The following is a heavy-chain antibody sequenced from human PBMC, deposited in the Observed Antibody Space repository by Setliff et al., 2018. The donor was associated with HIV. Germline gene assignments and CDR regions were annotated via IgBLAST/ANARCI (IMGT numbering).Heavy chain of an antibody. J-gene: IGHJ4*02. CDR2: VHTSGTT. D-gene: IGHD2-15*01. CDR1: GGSIDGDSYY. V-gene: IGHV4-61*09. CDR3: ARVSSSYYFLGAFDS. Sequence: LSLTCTVYGGSIDGDSYYWSWIRQAAGKGPEWVGHVHTSGTTNYNPSLRGRVTIPLDRSKNQFSLKVDSATATDTAVYFCARVSSSYYFLGAFDSWGQGTLVTVSS.